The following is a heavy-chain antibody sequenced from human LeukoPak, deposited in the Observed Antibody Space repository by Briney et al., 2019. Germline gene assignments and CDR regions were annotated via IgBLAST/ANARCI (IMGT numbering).Heavy chain of an antibody. CDR3: ARHPQGYYYYYYMDV. Sequence: GASVKVSCKASGGTFSSYAISWVRQAPGQGLEWMGGIIPIFGTANYAQKFQGRVTITTDESTSTAYMELSSLRSEDTAVYYCARHPQGYYYYYYMDVWGKGTTVTVFS. V-gene: IGHV1-69*05. CDR1: GGTFSSYA. CDR2: IIPIFGTA. J-gene: IGHJ6*03.